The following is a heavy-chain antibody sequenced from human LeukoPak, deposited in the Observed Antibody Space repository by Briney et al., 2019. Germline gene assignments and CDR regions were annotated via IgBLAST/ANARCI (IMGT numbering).Heavy chain of an antibody. CDR1: GGTFSSYA. CDR2: ISAYNGNT. J-gene: IGHJ3*02. Sequence: ASVKVSCKASGGTFSSYAISWVRQAPGQGLEWMGWISAYNGNTNYAQKLQGRVTMTTDISTSTAYMELRSLGSDDTAVYYCARVILGVTAIEAFDIWGQGTMVTVSS. D-gene: IGHD2-21*02. V-gene: IGHV1-18*01. CDR3: ARVILGVTAIEAFDI.